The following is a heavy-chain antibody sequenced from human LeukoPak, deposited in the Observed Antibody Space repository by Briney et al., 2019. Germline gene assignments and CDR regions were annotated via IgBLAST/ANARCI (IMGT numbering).Heavy chain of an antibody. CDR2: INHSGST. D-gene: IGHD3-10*01. CDR1: GGSFSGYY. CDR3: ARMGSGSYSPNWFDP. V-gene: IGHV4-34*01. J-gene: IGHJ5*02. Sequence: SETLSLTRAVYGGSFSGYYRSWIRQPPGKGLEWIGEINHSGSTNYNPSLKSRVTISVDTSKNQFSLKLSSVTAADTAVYYCARMGSGSYSPNWFDPWGQGTLVTVSS.